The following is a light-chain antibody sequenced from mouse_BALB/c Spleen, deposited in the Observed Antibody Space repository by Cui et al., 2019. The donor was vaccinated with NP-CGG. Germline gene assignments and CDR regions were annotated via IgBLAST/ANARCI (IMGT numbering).Light chain of an antibody. J-gene: IGLJ1*01. CDR2: GTN. Sequence: QAVVTQESAPTTSPGKTVTLTCRSSTGPVTTSNYANWVQEKPDHLFTGLIGGTNNRAPGVPARFSGSLIGDKAALTITGAQTEDEAIYFCALWYSTHWVFGGGTKLTVL. V-gene: IGLV1*01. CDR1: TGPVTTSNY. CDR3: ALWYSTHWV.